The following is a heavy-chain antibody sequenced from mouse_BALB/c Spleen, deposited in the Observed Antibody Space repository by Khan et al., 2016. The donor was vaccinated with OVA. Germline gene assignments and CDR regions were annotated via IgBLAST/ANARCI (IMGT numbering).Heavy chain of an antibody. D-gene: IGHD1-1*02. CDR2: INPSTGYT. V-gene: IGHV1-7*01. CDR3: ARRGLRWDFDY. J-gene: IGHJ2*01. CDR1: GYTFINYW. Sequence: VQLVESGAELAKPGASVKMSCKASGYTFINYWILWVKQRPGQGLEWIGYINPSTGYTEYNQNFKDKATLTADKSSRTDYMQLSSLTSEDSAVXYCARRGLRWDFDYWGQGTTLPVSS.